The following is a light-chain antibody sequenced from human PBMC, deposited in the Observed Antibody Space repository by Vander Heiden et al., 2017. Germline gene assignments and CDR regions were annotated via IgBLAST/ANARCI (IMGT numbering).Light chain of an antibody. Sequence: SYELTQPPSVSVALGQTARITCGGNNIGNRNVHWYQQKPGQAPVLVIYRDSNRPSGIPERFSGSNSGNTATLTISRAQAGDEADYYCHVWDSRTCVFGGGTKLTVL. CDR1: NIGNRN. CDR3: HVWDSRTCV. J-gene: IGLJ3*02. CDR2: RDS. V-gene: IGLV3-9*01.